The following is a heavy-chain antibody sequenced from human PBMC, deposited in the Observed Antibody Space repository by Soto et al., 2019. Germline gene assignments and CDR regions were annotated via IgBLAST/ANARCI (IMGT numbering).Heavy chain of an antibody. J-gene: IGHJ4*02. D-gene: IGHD1-1*01. V-gene: IGHV4-34*01. Sequence: PSETLSLTCAVYGGSFSGYYWSWIRQPPGKGLEWIGEINHSGSTNYNPSLKSRVTISVDTSKNQFSLKLSSVTAADTAVYYCGRGDRHDFLYYCGQGTPVTVSA. CDR2: INHSGST. CDR3: GRGDRHDFLYY. CDR1: GGSFSGYY.